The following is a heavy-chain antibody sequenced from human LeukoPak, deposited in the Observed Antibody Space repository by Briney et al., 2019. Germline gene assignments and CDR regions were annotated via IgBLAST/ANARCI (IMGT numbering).Heavy chain of an antibody. Sequence: SETLSLTCTVSGGSLSGYYWGWIRQTPGKGLEWIGYIFSTGITKFNPSLWNRVTMSVDTSKKQLSMRLISVTAADTAVYYCARDGRVRELAYWGQGTLVTVSS. D-gene: IGHD3-10*01. J-gene: IGHJ4*02. CDR1: GGSLSGYY. V-gene: IGHV4-59*01. CDR2: IFSTGIT. CDR3: ARDGRVRELAY.